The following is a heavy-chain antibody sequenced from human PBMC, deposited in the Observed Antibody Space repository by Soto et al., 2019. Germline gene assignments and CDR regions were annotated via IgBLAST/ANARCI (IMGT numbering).Heavy chain of an antibody. CDR2: IYYSGST. CDR3: VRQGHSYGSPLYFDY. Sequence: PSETLSLTCTVSGGSISSSSYYWGWIRQPPGKGLEWIGSIYYSGSTYYNPSLKSRVTISVDTSKNQFSLKLSSVTAADTAVYYCVRQGHSYGSPLYFDYWGQGTLVTVSS. V-gene: IGHV4-39*01. D-gene: IGHD5-18*01. CDR1: GGSISSSSYY. J-gene: IGHJ4*02.